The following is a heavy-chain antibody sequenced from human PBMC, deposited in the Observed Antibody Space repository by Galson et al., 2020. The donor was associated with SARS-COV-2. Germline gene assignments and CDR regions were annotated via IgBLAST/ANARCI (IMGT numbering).Heavy chain of an antibody. CDR3: ARLYGDSPNDY. CDR1: GFTFSSYA. Sequence: GGSLRLSCAASGFTFSSYAMHWVRQAPGKGLDWVAAISHDGSNKYYADSLKGRFSISRDNSKNTLYLQMNSLRSEDTAVYYCARLYGDSPNDYWGQGTLVSVSS. J-gene: IGHJ4*02. CDR2: ISHDGSNK. V-gene: IGHV3-30-3*01. D-gene: IGHD4-17*01.